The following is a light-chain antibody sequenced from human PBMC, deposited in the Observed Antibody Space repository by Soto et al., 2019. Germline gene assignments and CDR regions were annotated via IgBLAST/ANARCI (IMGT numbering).Light chain of an antibody. CDR2: AAS. CDR1: QNIRTY. Sequence: DIQMTQSPSSLSASVGDRVTITCRASQNIRTYLNWYQQKQGKAPKLLIYAASNLPSGVPSRISGGGSGTDFTLIISSLQPEDFATYYCHQSYTTPLTFGPGTKVDIK. CDR3: HQSYTTPLT. V-gene: IGKV1-39*01. J-gene: IGKJ3*01.